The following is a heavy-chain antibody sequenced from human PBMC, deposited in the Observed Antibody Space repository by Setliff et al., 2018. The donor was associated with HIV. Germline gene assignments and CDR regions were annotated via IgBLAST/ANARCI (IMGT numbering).Heavy chain of an antibody. CDR1: GGSISSYY. CDR2: IYTSGSV. Sequence: SETLSLTCTVSGGSISSYYWSWVRQPPGKGLEWIGYIYTSGSVNYNPSLNSRVTISVDTSKNQFSLKVNSVTAADTAVYYCARSPRIGVAGEFEYWGQGTLVTVSS. D-gene: IGHD6-19*01. V-gene: IGHV4-4*09. J-gene: IGHJ4*02. CDR3: ARSPRIGVAGEFEY.